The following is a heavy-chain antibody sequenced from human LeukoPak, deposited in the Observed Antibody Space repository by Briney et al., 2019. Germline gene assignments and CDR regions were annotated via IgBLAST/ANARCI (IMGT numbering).Heavy chain of an antibody. J-gene: IGHJ4*02. CDR3: ARGLTTHAGTFDY. D-gene: IGHD6-13*01. Sequence: PSETLSLTCTVSGGSTSSYYWSWIRQPPGKGLEWIGYIDYSGSTDYNPSLKSRVTISVDTSKNQFSLKLSSVTAADTAGYYCARGLTTHAGTFDYWGQGTLVTVSS. CDR2: IDYSGST. CDR1: GGSTSSYY. V-gene: IGHV4-59*01.